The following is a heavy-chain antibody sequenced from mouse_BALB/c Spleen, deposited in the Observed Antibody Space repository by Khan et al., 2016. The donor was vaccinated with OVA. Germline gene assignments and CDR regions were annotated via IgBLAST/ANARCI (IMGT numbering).Heavy chain of an antibody. V-gene: IGHV1S34*01. Sequence: LVKTGASVKISCKTSGYSFTGYYMHWVKQSHGKSLEWIGYISCYNGATTYNQKFKGKATFTVDTSSSTAYMQLHSLTSEDSAVYYCARSHLLWLYAMDYWGQGTSVTVSS. J-gene: IGHJ4*01. CDR3: ARSHLLWLYAMDY. D-gene: IGHD2-2*01. CDR2: ISCYNGAT. CDR1: GYSFTGYY.